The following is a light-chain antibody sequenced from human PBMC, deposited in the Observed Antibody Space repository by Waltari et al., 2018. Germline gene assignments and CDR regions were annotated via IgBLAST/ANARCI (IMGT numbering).Light chain of an antibody. Sequence: QSSLTQPASVSGSPGQSITISCTGTSIYVGGYNLFSWYQLHPGKAPKLMIYGVSNRPSGVSNRFSGSKSGNTASLTISGLQAEDEADYYCSSHTSSSTRVFGTGTKVTVL. CDR2: GVS. V-gene: IGLV2-14*03. CDR1: SIYVGGYNL. J-gene: IGLJ1*01. CDR3: SSHTSSSTRV.